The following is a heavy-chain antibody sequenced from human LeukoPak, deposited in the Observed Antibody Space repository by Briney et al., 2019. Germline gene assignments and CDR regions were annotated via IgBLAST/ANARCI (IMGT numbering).Heavy chain of an antibody. J-gene: IGHJ4*02. CDR2: ISPTGDAT. Sequence: PGGSLRLSCSASGFTISNHVMQWVRQAPGKGLEYVSFISPTGDATTHADSVKDRFTISRDNSKSTLYLQMSNLRPEDTAVYYCVKDLSERFTCDYWGQGTLVTVSS. CDR3: VKDLSERFTCDY. D-gene: IGHD1-26*01. CDR1: GFTISNHV. V-gene: IGHV3-64D*09.